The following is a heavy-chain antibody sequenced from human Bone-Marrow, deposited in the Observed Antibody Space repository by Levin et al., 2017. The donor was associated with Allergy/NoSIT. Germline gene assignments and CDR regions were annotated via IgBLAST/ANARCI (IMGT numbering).Heavy chain of an antibody. Sequence: GESLKISCTASGFTFSDYTMSWVRQAPGKGLEWVGFIRGKAYGGTTEYAASVKGRFTISRDDSKRIAYLQMNSLKTEDTAVYYCTRSLSRSDYWGQGTLVTVSS. J-gene: IGHJ4*02. CDR1: GFTFSDYT. CDR3: TRSLSRSDY. D-gene: IGHD3-16*02. CDR2: IRGKAYGGTT. V-gene: IGHV3-49*04.